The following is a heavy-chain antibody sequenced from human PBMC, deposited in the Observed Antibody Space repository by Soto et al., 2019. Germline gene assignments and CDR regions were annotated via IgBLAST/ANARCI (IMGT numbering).Heavy chain of an antibody. CDR3: GRGGFSTNWRFDY. Sequence: GGSLRLSCAASGFTFSDYAMHWVRQAPGKGLEWVASIWFDGATKYYADSVKGRFTISRDNSKNTVYLQMNSLRAEDSALYHCGRGGFSTNWRFDYWGQGTLVTVSS. V-gene: IGHV3-33*01. J-gene: IGHJ4*02. CDR1: GFTFSDYA. D-gene: IGHD6-13*01. CDR2: IWFDGATK.